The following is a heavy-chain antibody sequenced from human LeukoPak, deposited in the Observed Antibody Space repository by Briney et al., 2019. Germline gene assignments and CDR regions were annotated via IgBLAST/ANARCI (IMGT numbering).Heavy chain of an antibody. D-gene: IGHD2-2*01. CDR3: ARDTDPHCSSTSCYSY. J-gene: IGHJ4*02. CDR2: IYYSGST. V-gene: IGHV4-30-4*08. CDR1: GGSISSGDYY. Sequence: PSETLSRTCTVSGGSISSGDYYWSWIRQPPGKGQEWIGYIYYSGSTYYNPSLKSRVTISVDTSKNQFSLKLSSVTAADTAVYYCARDTDPHCSSTSCYSYWGQGTLVTVSS.